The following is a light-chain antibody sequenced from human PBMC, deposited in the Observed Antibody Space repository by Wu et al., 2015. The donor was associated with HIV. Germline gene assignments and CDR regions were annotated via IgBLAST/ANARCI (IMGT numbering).Light chain of an antibody. V-gene: IGKV1-39*01. Sequence: DIQMTQSPSSLSASVGDRLTTTCRASQSINTYLNWYQQKPGKAPKLLIYAASNLQSGVPSRFSGSGSGTDFTLTISSLQPEDFATYYCQQSYNAPGAFGQGTNVEI. J-gene: IGKJ1*01. CDR2: AAS. CDR1: QSINTY. CDR3: QQSYNAPGA.